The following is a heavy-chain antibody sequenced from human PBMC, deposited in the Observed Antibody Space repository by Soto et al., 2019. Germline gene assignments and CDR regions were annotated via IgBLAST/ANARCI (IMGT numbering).Heavy chain of an antibody. Sequence: QVQLQESGPGLVKPSETLSLTCTVSGGSISSYYWSWIRQPPGKGLEWIGYIYYSGSTNYNPSLKSRVTISVDTSKNQFSLKLSSVTAADTAVYYCVREGSGWYRNGMDVWGQGTTVTVSS. CDR1: GGSISSYY. CDR3: VREGSGWYRNGMDV. V-gene: IGHV4-59*01. CDR2: IYYSGST. D-gene: IGHD6-19*01. J-gene: IGHJ6*02.